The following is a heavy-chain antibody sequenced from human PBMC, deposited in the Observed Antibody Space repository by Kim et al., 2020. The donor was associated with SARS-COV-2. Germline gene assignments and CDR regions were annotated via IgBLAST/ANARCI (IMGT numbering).Heavy chain of an antibody. CDR3: ARGVKGFGEIFFDY. Sequence: AQKSQGWVTMTRDTSISTAYMELSRLRSDDTAVYYCARGVKGFGEIFFDYWGQGTLVTVSS. J-gene: IGHJ4*02. D-gene: IGHD3-10*01. V-gene: IGHV1-2*04.